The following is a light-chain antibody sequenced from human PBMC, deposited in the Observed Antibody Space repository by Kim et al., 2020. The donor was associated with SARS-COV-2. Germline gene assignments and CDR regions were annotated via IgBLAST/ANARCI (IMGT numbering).Light chain of an antibody. CDR3: HQYNVHTGT. Sequence: PSIGDRVTTSCRASQNIHVCLASFQHKPGRAPLVLLYMPSALGSGVPPRCSASGYVTEFTLTLDRIRPDDFSTYYCHQYNVHTGTFGQGATV. CDR1: QNIHVC. CDR2: MPS. J-gene: IGKJ1*01. V-gene: IGKV1-5*03.